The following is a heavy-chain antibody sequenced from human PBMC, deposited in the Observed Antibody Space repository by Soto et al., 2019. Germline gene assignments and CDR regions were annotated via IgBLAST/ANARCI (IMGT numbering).Heavy chain of an antibody. CDR3: ARRKKIKVREWRHFEWFDP. Sequence: SETLSLTCAVYGGSFSGYYWSWIRQPPGKGLEWIGEINHSGSTNYNPSLKSRVTISVDTSKNQFSLKLSSVTAADTAVYYCARRKKIKVREWRHFEWFDPWGQGTLVTVSS. D-gene: IGHD3-10*01. J-gene: IGHJ5*02. CDR2: INHSGST. CDR1: GGSFSGYY. V-gene: IGHV4-34*01.